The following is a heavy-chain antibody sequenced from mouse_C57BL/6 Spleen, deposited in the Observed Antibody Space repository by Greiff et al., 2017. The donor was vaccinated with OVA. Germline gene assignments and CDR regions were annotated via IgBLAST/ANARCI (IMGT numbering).Heavy chain of an antibody. CDR3: ARHATYYGVHYFDY. Sequence: VMLVESGPGLVAPSQSLSITCTVSGFSLTSYGVHWVRQPPGKGLEWLVVIWSDGSTTYNSALKSRLSISKDNSKSQVFLKMNSLQTDDTAMYYCARHATYYGVHYFDYWGQGTTLTVSS. V-gene: IGHV2-6-1*01. CDR2: IWSDGST. J-gene: IGHJ2*01. D-gene: IGHD1-1*01. CDR1: GFSLTSYG.